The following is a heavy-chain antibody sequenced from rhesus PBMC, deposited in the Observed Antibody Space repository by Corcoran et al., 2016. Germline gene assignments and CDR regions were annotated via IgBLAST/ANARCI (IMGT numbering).Heavy chain of an antibody. CDR1: GGSISRNS. J-gene: IGHJ4*01. Sequence: QLQLQESGPGLVKPSETLSTICAVLGGSISRNSWSWRRQPPGEGRGGGGWSFGRVLGSGANIDYNPSLKTRVTLSTDTPKNQFSLKLSSVTAADTAIYFCAKGCFGRGCPLVNIDFWGQGILVTVSS. CDR3: AKGCFGRGCPLVNIDF. D-gene: IGHD2-21*01. CDR2: VLGSGANI. V-gene: IGHV4-173*01.